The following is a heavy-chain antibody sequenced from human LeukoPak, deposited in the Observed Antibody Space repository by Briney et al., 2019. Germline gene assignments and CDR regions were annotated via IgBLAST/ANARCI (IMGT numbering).Heavy chain of an antibody. J-gene: IGHJ4*02. D-gene: IGHD3-16*01. V-gene: IGHV4-34*01. CDR3: ARARGGH. CDR2: INHSGST. CDR1: GGSFSGYY. Sequence: PSETLSLTCAVYGGSFSGYYWSWIRQPPGKGLEWSGEINHSGSTNYNPSLKSRVTISVDTSKNQFSLKLSSVTAADTAVYYCARARGGHWGQGTLVTVSS.